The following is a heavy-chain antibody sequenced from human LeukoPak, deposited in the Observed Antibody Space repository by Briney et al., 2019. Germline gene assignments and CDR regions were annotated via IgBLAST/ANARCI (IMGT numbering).Heavy chain of an antibody. D-gene: IGHD3-10*01. Sequence: GRSLRLSCAASGFTFSSYGMHWVRQAPGKGLEWVAVISYDGSNKYYADSVKGRFTISRDNSKNTLYLQMNSLRAEDTAVYYCAREVRGEEKPPNVDYFDYWGQGTLVTVSS. CDR2: ISYDGSNK. CDR3: AREVRGEEKPPNVDYFDY. CDR1: GFTFSSYG. J-gene: IGHJ4*02. V-gene: IGHV3-30*03.